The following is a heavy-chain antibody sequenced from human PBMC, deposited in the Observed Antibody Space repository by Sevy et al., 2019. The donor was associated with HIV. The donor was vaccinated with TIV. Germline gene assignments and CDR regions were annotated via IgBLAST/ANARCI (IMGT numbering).Heavy chain of an antibody. J-gene: IGHJ4*02. CDR2: IYSSGST. D-gene: IGHD3-22*01. Sequence: SETLSLTCSVSGGSVSSGGYYWSWIRQPPGKGLEGIGYIYSSGSTNYNPSLKSRVTMSVDTSKNQLSLKLNSVTAADTAVYYCARDNPEYDSSGYYLDYWGQGTLVTVSS. CDR1: GGSVSSGGYY. CDR3: ARDNPEYDSSGYYLDY. V-gene: IGHV4-61*08.